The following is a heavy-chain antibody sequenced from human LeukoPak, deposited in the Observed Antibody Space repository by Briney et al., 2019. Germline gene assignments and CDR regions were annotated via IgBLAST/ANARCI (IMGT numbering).Heavy chain of an antibody. V-gene: IGHV4-38-2*02. CDR1: GYSISSGYY. CDR2: IYHSGST. D-gene: IGHD3-10*01. J-gene: IGHJ4*02. Sequence: PSETLSLTCTVSGYSISSGYYWGWIRQPPGQGLEWIGSIYHSGSTYYNPSLKSRVTISVDTSKNQFSLKLSSVTAADTAVYYCARGSSSGSYYKLGYFDYWGQGTLVTVSS. CDR3: ARGSSSGSYYKLGYFDY.